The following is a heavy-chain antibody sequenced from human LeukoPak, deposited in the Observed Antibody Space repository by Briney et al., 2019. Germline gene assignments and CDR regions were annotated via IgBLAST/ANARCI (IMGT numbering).Heavy chain of an antibody. J-gene: IGHJ4*02. Sequence: LAGGSLRLSCAASGFTFSNAWMSWVRQAPGKGLEWEANIKQDGSEKYYVDSVKGRFTISRDNAKNSLYLQMNSLRAEDTAVYYCARAIEYYYDSSGYWDYWGQGTLVTVSS. CDR2: IKQDGSEK. D-gene: IGHD3-22*01. CDR1: GFTFSNAW. V-gene: IGHV3-7*01. CDR3: ARAIEYYYDSSGYWDY.